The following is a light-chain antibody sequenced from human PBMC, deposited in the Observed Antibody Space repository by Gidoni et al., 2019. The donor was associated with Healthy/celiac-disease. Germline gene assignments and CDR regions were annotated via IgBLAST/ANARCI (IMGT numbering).Light chain of an antibody. Sequence: DIQMTQTPSSLSASVGDRVTITCRASQIIDSYLNWYQQKPGKAPKLLIYAASSLQSGVPSRFSGSGSGTDFTLTISSLQPEDFATYYCQQSYSTLPYTFGQGTKLEIK. J-gene: IGKJ2*01. CDR1: QIIDSY. CDR3: QQSYSTLPYT. V-gene: IGKV1-39*01. CDR2: AAS.